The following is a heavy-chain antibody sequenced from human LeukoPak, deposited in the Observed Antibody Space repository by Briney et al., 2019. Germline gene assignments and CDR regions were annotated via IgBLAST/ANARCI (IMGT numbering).Heavy chain of an antibody. CDR3: TTTRLADAFYFDY. Sequence: GGSLRLSCAASGFSFGSYGIHWVRQTPGKGLEWVAVVSYDGSNKDYSDSVKGRFTVSRDNAKNTLYLQMNSLRAEDTAVYYCTTTRLADAFYFDYWGQGTLVTVSS. V-gene: IGHV3-33*01. J-gene: IGHJ4*02. CDR1: GFSFGSYG. D-gene: IGHD1/OR15-1a*01. CDR2: VSYDGSNK.